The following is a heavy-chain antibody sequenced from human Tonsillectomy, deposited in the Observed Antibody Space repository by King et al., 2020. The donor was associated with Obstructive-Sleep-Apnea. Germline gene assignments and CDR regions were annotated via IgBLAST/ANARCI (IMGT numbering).Heavy chain of an antibody. Sequence: VQLVESGGGVVQPGRSLRLSCVASGFTFSSYAMHWVRQAPGRGLEWVAVISYDGSDKYYADSVKGRFTISRDNSKNTLYLQMNSLRAEDTAVYYCARDKMVRAGFDYWGQGTLVTVSS. CDR3: ARDKMVRAGFDY. D-gene: IGHD3-10*01. CDR1: GFTFSSYA. V-gene: IGHV3-30-3*01. CDR2: ISYDGSDK. J-gene: IGHJ4*02.